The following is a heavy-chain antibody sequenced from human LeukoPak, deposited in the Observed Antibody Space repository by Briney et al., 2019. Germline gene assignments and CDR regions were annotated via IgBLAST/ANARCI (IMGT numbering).Heavy chain of an antibody. Sequence: GGSLRLSCAASGFTLSRHPIFWVRQAPGKGLEWLAFISYDGRTKNYADSVKGRFTFSRDNSKDTLYLQMNNLRVEDTAVYFCARDVPLTTDYYMDVWGKGSTVTVSS. J-gene: IGHJ6*03. CDR2: ISYDGRTK. D-gene: IGHD4-11*01. CDR3: ARDVPLTTDYYMDV. V-gene: IGHV3-30*04. CDR1: GFTLSRHP.